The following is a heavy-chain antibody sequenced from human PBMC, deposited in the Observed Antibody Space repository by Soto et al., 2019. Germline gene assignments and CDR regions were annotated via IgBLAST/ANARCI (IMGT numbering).Heavy chain of an antibody. V-gene: IGHV3-30-3*01. CDR2: ISNDGTNK. CDR1: GFNFSSYA. J-gene: IGHJ6*02. CDR3: ARGTTLAIFDYGMDV. Sequence: QVPLEESGGGVVQPGRSLRLSCVGTGFNFSSYAMHWVRQAPGTGLEWVAVISNDGTNKYYADSVEGRITISRDNSKNTLYLQMHSLRSEDTAVYDCARGTTLAIFDYGMDVWGQGATVTVSS. D-gene: IGHD2-21*01.